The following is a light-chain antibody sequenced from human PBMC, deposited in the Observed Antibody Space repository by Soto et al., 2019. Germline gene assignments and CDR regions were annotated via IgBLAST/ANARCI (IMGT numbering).Light chain of an antibody. CDR3: QQLNNWPLT. J-gene: IGKJ4*01. CDR1: QSFRSD. CDR2: EAS. Sequence: EVVLPQSPATRSLSPGERATLSCRASQSFRSDLAWYQQKPGQAPQLLIYEASRRATGIPARFSGSGSGTDFTLTISSLEPEDFAVYYCQQLNNWPLTFGGGTKVDI. V-gene: IGKV3-11*01.